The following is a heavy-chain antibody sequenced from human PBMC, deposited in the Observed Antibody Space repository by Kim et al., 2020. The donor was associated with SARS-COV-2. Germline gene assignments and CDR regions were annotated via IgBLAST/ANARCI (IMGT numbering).Heavy chain of an antibody. D-gene: IGHD3-16*01. J-gene: IGHJ6*03. CDR1: GYALTSYT. Sequence: ASAKVSCEASGYALTSYTINWVRQAPGQGLEWLGWINPYNGNTNYAQKFQDRVTMTTDTPTSIVYMEVRSLGFDDTAVYYCARGPRRTLSTVTSHRYYYMDVWGKGTTVTVS. CDR3: ARGPRRTLSTVTSHRYYYMDV. CDR2: INPYNGNT. V-gene: IGHV1-18*01.